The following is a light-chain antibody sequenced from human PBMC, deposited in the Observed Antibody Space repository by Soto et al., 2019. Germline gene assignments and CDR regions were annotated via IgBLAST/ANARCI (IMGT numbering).Light chain of an antibody. V-gene: IGKV1-5*03. CDR3: QQYYSYLIT. CDR1: QSISSW. J-gene: IGKJ5*01. Sequence: DIQMTQSPSSLSASVGDRVTITCRASQSISSWLAWYQQKPGKAPKLLIYKASSLESGVPSRFSGSGSGTDFTLTISCLQSEDFATYYCQQYYSYLITFGQGTRLEI. CDR2: KAS.